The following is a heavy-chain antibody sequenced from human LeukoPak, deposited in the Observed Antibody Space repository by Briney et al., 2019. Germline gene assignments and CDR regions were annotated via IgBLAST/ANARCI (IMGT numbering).Heavy chain of an antibody. J-gene: IGHJ3*02. CDR2: ISSSSSYI. Sequence: GGSLRLSCAASGFTFSSYSMNWVRQAPGKGLEWVSSISSSSSYIYYADSVKGRFTISRDNAKNSLYLQMNSLRAEDTAVYYCARPTSSGPGGAFDIWGQGTMVTVSS. CDR1: GFTFSSYS. CDR3: ARPTSSGPGGAFDI. V-gene: IGHV3-21*01. D-gene: IGHD3-22*01.